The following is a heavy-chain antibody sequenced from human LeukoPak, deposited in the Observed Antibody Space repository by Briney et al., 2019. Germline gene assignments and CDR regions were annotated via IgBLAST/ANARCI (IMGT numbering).Heavy chain of an antibody. CDR1: GFTFDDYG. Sequence: PGGSLRLSCAASGFTFDDYGMSWVRQAPGKGLEWVSGINWNGGSTDYADSVKVRFTISRDNAKNSLYLQMNSLRAEDTALYYCARMYYYDSSGYLDYWGQGTLVTVSS. J-gene: IGHJ4*02. D-gene: IGHD3-22*01. V-gene: IGHV3-20*04. CDR2: INWNGGST. CDR3: ARMYYYDSSGYLDY.